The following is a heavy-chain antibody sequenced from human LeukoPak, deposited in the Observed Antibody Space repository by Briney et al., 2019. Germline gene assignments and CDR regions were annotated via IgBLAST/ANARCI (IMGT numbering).Heavy chain of an antibody. V-gene: IGHV3-7*03. CDR3: ARRAGAYSHPYDY. CDR2: IKEDGGEK. CDR1: GFTFSSYW. J-gene: IGHJ4*02. Sequence: GGSLRLSCAASGFTFSSYWMSWVRQAPGKGLEWVANIKEDGGEKYSVGSVKGRFTISRDNSKNTLYLQMNSLRAEDTAVYYCARRAGAYSHPYDYWGQGTLVTVSS. D-gene: IGHD4/OR15-4a*01.